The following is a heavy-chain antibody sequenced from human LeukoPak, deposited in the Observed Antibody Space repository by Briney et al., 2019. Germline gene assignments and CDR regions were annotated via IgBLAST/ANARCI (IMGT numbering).Heavy chain of an antibody. V-gene: IGHV4-59*01. D-gene: IGHD3-10*01. CDR1: GGSISSYY. CDR2: IYYSGST. J-gene: IGHJ6*02. Sequence: SETLSLTCTVSGGSISSYYWSWIRQPPGKGLEWIGYIYYSGSTNYNPSLKSRVTISVDTSKNQFSLKLSSVTAADTAVYYCARVRITMVRGVITYYYYYGMDVWGQGTTVTVSS. CDR3: ARVRITMVRGVITYYYYYGMDV.